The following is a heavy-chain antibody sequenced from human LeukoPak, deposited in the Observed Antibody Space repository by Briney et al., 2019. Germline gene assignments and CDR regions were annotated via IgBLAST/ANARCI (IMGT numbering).Heavy chain of an antibody. CDR3: AREPTYYDISTGYFFQDGMDV. CDR1: GFTFSSDW. D-gene: IGHD3-9*01. V-gene: IGHV3-7*01. CDR2: IKQAGSKK. Sequence: PGRSLRLSCAASGFTFSSDWMSCGRQAPGQGREGGGNIKQAGSKKYSVYSLNRRIPISREKATTSLYLQMNSLRAEDTAVYFCAREPTYYDISTGYFFQDGMDVWGQGTTVTVSS. J-gene: IGHJ6*02.